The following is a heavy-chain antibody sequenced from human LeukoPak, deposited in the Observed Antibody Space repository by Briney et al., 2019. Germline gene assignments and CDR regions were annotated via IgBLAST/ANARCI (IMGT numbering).Heavy chain of an antibody. CDR1: GYTFTGYY. D-gene: IGHD5-12*01. V-gene: IGHV1-2*02. CDR2: INPSGGT. Sequence: ASVKVSCKASGYTFTGYYLHWVRQAPGQGLEWMGWINPSGGTNYAQKFQGRVTMTRDTSISTAYMELSRLRSDDTAVYYCARGAHIVATNPLDYWGQGTLVTVSS. CDR3: ARGAHIVATNPLDY. J-gene: IGHJ4*02.